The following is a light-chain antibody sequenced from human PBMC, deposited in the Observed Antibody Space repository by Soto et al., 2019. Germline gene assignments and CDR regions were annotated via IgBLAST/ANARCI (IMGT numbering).Light chain of an antibody. CDR1: QSVSSY. CDR2: DAF. J-gene: IGKJ5*01. Sequence: EIVLTQSPATLSLSPGERATLSCMASQSVSSYLAWYQQKPGQAPRLLIYDAFNRAAGIPARFSGSGSGTDFTLTISSLEPEDFAVYYCQHRSNWPITFGQGTRLEIK. CDR3: QHRSNWPIT. V-gene: IGKV3-11*01.